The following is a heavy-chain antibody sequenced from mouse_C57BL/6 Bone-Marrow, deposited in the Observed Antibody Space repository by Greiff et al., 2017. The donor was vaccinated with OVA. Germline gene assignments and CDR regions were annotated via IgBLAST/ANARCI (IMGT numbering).Heavy chain of an antibody. D-gene: IGHD1-1*01. CDR1: GFTFSDYG. J-gene: IGHJ2*01. CDR3: AREGSSPSDY. CDR2: ISSGSSTI. Sequence: EVKLMESGGGLVKPGGSLKLSCAASGFTFSDYGMHWVRQAPETGLEWVAYISSGSSTIYYADTVKGRFTISRDNAKNTLFLQMTSLRSEDTAMYYCAREGSSPSDYWGQGTTLTVSS. V-gene: IGHV5-17*01.